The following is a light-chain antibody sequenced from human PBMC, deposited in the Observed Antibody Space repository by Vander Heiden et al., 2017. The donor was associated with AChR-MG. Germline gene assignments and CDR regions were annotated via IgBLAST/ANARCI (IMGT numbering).Light chain of an antibody. V-gene: IGLV1-44*01. CDR1: NSNTGSNT. CDR2: SND. Sequence: QSVVTHTPSASGPPGQRVTISCSGSNSNTGSNTVNWYQQLPGTAPKLLIYSNDQRPSGVPDRFSGSKSGTSASLAISDFQSEDEADYYCATWDDSLNGWVFGGGTKLTVL. CDR3: ATWDDSLNGWV. J-gene: IGLJ3*02.